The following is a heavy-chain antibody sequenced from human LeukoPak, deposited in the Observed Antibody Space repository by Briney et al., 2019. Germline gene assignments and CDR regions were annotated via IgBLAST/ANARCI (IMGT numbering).Heavy chain of an antibody. J-gene: IGHJ4*02. CDR2: ISPRGGTT. D-gene: IGHD3-22*01. CDR1: GHTFTASY. CDR3: ARDRTHYYDSSGYYSRWEY. Sequence: ASVKVSCKASGHTFTASYVHWVRQAPGQGLEWMGLISPRGGTTRYAQKFQGRVTMTRDTSTSTVYMELSSLRSEDTAMYYCARDRTHYYDSSGYYSRWEYWGQGTLVTVSS. V-gene: IGHV1-46*01.